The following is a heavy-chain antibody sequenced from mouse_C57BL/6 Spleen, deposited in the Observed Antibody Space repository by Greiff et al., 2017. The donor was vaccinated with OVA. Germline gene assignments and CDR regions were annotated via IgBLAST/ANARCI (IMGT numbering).Heavy chain of an antibody. CDR2: ISSGGSYT. J-gene: IGHJ1*03. V-gene: IGHV5-6*01. Sequence: EVKLVDSGGDLVKPGGSLKLSCAASGFTFSSYGMSWVRQTPDKRLEWVATISSGGSYTYYPDSVKGRFTISRDNAKNTLYLQMSSLKSEDTAMYYCARNEEYFDVWGTGTTVTVSS. CDR1: GFTFSSYG. CDR3: ARNEEYFDV.